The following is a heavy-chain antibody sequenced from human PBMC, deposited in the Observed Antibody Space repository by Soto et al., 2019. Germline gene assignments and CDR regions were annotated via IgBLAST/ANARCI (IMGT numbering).Heavy chain of an antibody. CDR1: GGSISSYY. J-gene: IGHJ4*02. Sequence: PSETLSLTCTVSGGSISSYYWSWIRQPPGKGLEWIGYIYYSGSTNYNPSLKSRVTISVDTSKNQFSLKLSSVTAADTAVYYCAAGYCSGDSCSDHFDYWGQGTLVTVS. CDR2: IYYSGST. V-gene: IGHV4-59*01. D-gene: IGHD2-15*01. CDR3: AAGYCSGDSCSDHFDY.